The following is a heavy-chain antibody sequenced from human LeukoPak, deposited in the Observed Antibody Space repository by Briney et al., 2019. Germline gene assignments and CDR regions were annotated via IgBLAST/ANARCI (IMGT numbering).Heavy chain of an antibody. D-gene: IGHD3-22*01. Sequence: SETLSLTCTVSGGSISSYYWSWIRQPAGKGLEWIGRIYTSGSTNYNPSLKSRVTMSVDASKNQFSLKLSSVTAADTAVYYYARGGSKSRYYYDSSGYRGSYYYMDVWGKGTTVTVSS. CDR2: IYTSGST. J-gene: IGHJ6*03. V-gene: IGHV4-4*07. CDR3: ARGGSKSRYYYDSSGYRGSYYYMDV. CDR1: GGSISSYY.